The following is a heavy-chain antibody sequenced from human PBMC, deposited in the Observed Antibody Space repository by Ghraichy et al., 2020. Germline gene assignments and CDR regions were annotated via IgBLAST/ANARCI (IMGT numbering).Heavy chain of an antibody. D-gene: IGHD2-8*01. CDR2: INHSGST. V-gene: IGHV4-34*01. Sequence: SETLSLTCAVYSGSFSGYYWSWIRQPPGKGLEWIGEINHSGSTNYNPSLKSRVTISVDTSKNQFSLKLSSVTAADTAVYYCARVPQVLMVYATAFDIWGQGTMVTVSS. J-gene: IGHJ3*02. CDR3: ARVPQVLMVYATAFDI. CDR1: SGSFSGYY.